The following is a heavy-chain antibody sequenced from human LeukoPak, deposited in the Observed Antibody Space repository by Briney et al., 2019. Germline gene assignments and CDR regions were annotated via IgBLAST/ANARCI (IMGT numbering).Heavy chain of an antibody. CDR3: ARNRFTGWYYFDS. J-gene: IGHJ4*02. V-gene: IGHV3-30*01. D-gene: IGHD6-19*01. Sequence: SVKGRFTISRDTSKSMLYVEMNSLRPDDTALYYCARNRFTGWYYFDSWGQGTRVTVSS.